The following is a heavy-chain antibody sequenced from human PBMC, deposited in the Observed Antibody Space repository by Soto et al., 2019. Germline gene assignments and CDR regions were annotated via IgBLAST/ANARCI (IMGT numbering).Heavy chain of an antibody. V-gene: IGHV1-46*01. CDR2: INPSGGST. Sequence: GASVKVSCKASGYNFTSYYMHWVRQAPGQGLEWMGIINPSGGSTSYAQKFQGRVTMTRDTSTSTVYMELSSLRSEHTAVYYCAGGSFTRSAFDPWGQGTLVTVSS. J-gene: IGHJ5*02. CDR1: GYNFTSYY. D-gene: IGHD1-26*01. CDR3: AGGSFTRSAFDP.